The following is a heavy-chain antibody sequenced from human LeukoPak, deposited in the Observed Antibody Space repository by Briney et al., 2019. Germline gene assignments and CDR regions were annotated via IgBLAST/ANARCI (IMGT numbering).Heavy chain of an antibody. J-gene: IGHJ6*02. D-gene: IGHD4-17*01. CDR1: GYTFTSYY. CDR3: ASLYDYGDYYYYGMDV. Sequence: ASVNVSFKASGYTFTSYYMHWVRQAPGQGLEWMGIINPSGGSTSYAQKFQGRVTMTRDTSTSTVYMELSSLRSEDTAVYYCASLYDYGDYYYYGMDVWGQGTTVTVSS. V-gene: IGHV1-46*01. CDR2: INPSGGST.